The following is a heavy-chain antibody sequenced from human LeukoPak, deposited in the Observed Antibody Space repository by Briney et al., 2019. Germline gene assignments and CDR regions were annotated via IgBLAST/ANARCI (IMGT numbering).Heavy chain of an antibody. Sequence: GGSLRLSCAASGFTFSSYAMHWVRQAPGKGLEWVSVISYDGSNKYYADSVKGRFTISRDNSKNTLYLQMNSLRAEDTAVYYCARERLYGFDFWGQGTPVTVSS. CDR3: ARERLYGFDF. CDR1: GFTFSSYA. D-gene: IGHD2-2*02. V-gene: IGHV3-30-3*01. CDR2: ISYDGSNK. J-gene: IGHJ4*02.